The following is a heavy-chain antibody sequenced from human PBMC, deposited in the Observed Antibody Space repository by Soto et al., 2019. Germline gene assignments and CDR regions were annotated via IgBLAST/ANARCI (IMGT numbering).Heavy chain of an antibody. CDR3: ARVYSAYYGMDV. J-gene: IGHJ6*02. V-gene: IGHV4-30-4*01. CDR2: IYYSGST. CDR1: GGSISSGDYY. Sequence: SETLSLTCTVSGGSISSGDYYWSWIRQPPGKGLEWIGYIYYSGSTYYNPSLKSRVTISVDTSKNQFSLKLSSVTAADTAVYYCARVYSAYYGMDVWRQGTTVTVSS. D-gene: IGHD2-15*01.